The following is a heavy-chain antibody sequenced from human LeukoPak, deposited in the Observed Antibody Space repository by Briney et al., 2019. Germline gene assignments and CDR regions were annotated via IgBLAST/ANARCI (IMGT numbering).Heavy chain of an antibody. CDR1: GGSLSSYY. J-gene: IGHJ3*02. Sequence: SETLSLTCTVSGGSLSSYYWSWIRQPPGKGLEGIGYIYYSGSTNYNPSRKSRVPISVDTSKNQFSLRLSSVTAADTAVYYFARVLREHARTLDIWGHGTIVTVSS. CDR2: IYYSGST. D-gene: IGHD1-26*01. V-gene: IGHV4-59*01. CDR3: ARVLREHARTLDI.